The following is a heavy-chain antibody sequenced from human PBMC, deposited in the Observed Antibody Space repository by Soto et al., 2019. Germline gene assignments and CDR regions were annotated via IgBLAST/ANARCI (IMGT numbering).Heavy chain of an antibody. CDR1: GFTVSSNY. CDR2: IYSGGST. Sequence: GGSLRLSCAASGFTVSSNYMSWVRQAPGKGLEWVSVIYSGGSTYYADSVKGRFTISRDNSKNTLYLQMNSLRAEDTAVYYCASGAPSSSWYPFDYWGQGTLVTVSS. V-gene: IGHV3-66*01. D-gene: IGHD6-13*01. CDR3: ASGAPSSSWYPFDY. J-gene: IGHJ4*02.